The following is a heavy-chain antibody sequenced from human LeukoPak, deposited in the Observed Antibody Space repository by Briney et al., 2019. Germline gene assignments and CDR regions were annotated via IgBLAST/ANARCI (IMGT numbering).Heavy chain of an antibody. CDR3: AKDYCGGDCSTFDY. V-gene: IGHV3-30*18. J-gene: IGHJ4*02. CDR1: GFTFSSYG. CDR2: ISYDGSNK. D-gene: IGHD2-21*02. Sequence: PGGSLRLSCAASGFTFSSYGMHWVRQAPGKGLEWVAVISYDGSNKYYADSVKGRFTISRDNSKNTLYPQMNSLRAEDTAVYYCAKDYCGGDCSTFDYWGQGTLVTVSS.